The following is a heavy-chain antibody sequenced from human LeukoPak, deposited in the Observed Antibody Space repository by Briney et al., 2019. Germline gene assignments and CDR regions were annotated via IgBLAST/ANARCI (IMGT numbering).Heavy chain of an antibody. CDR3: ARFGAAAGTDAFDI. CDR1: GFTFSSYD. V-gene: IGHV3-13*01. J-gene: IGHJ3*02. CDR2: IGTAGDT. Sequence: PGGSLRLSCAASGFTFSSYDMPWVRHATGKGLEWVSTIGTAGDTYYPGSVKGRFTISRENAKNTLYLQMNSLRAGDTAVYYCARFGAAAGTDAFDIWGQGTMVTVSS. D-gene: IGHD6-13*01.